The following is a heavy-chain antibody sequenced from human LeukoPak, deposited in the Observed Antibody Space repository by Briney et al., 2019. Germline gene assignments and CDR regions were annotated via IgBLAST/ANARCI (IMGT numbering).Heavy chain of an antibody. CDR1: GGSFSGYY. CDR2: INHSGST. CDR3: ARVKSAMAPIDYYDSSGYYYFDY. V-gene: IGHV4-34*01. Sequence: SETLSLTCAVYGGSFSGYYWGWIRQPPGKGLEWIGEINHSGSTNYNPSLKSRVTISVDTSKNQFSLKLSSVTAADTAVYYCARVKSAMAPIDYYDSSGYYYFDYWGQGTLVTVSS. D-gene: IGHD3-22*01. J-gene: IGHJ4*02.